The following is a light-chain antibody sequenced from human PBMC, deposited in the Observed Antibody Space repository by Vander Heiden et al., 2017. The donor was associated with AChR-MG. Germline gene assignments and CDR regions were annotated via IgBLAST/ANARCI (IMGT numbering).Light chain of an antibody. V-gene: IGLV1-40*01. CDR1: RSTLGADYD. Sequence: QSVLGHPPSIPGAPGQRVAISCAGSRSTLGADYDVHWYQQLPGTAPRVLIFNNINRPSGIPDRFSGSKSGTSASLAITGLQAEDEADYYCQSYDNDLSGPVFGGGTKLTVL. CDR2: NNI. CDR3: QSYDNDLSGPV. J-gene: IGLJ2*01.